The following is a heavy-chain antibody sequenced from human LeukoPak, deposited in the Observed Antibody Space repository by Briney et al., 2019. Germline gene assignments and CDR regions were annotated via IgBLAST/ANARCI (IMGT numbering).Heavy chain of an antibody. Sequence: GGSLRLSCAASGFTFSTYWMSWVRQAPGKGLEWVANIKEDGRKKYYVDSVKGRITISRDNARKSLYLRMNSLRAEDTAVYYCARGIDSGSPSSLLYFDYWGLGILVTVSS. CDR1: GFTFSTYW. J-gene: IGHJ4*02. V-gene: IGHV3-7*01. CDR2: IKEDGRKK. D-gene: IGHD1-26*01. CDR3: ARGIDSGSPSSLLYFDY.